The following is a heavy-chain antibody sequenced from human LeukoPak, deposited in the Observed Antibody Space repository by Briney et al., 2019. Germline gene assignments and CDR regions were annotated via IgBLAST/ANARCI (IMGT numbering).Heavy chain of an antibody. Sequence: GGSLRLSCAASGFTFDDYAMHWVRQAPGKGLEWVSGISWNSGSIGYADSVKGRFTISRDNAKNSLYLQMNSLRAEDTALYYCAKGEYYDSSGPFQHWGQGTLVTVSS. V-gene: IGHV3-9*01. J-gene: IGHJ1*01. CDR1: GFTFDDYA. CDR3: AKGEYYDSSGPFQH. D-gene: IGHD3-22*01. CDR2: ISWNSGSI.